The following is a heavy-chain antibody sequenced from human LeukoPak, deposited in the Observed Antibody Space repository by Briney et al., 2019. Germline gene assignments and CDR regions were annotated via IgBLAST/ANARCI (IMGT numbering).Heavy chain of an antibody. J-gene: IGHJ6*03. CDR1: GGSISSSSYY. CDR2: IYTSGST. Sequence: PSETLSLTCTVSGGSISSSSYYWSWIRQPAGKGLEWIGRIYTSGSTNYNPSLKSRVTMSVDTSKNQFSLKLSSVTAADTAVYYCARGVDSSSYYYYMDVWGKGTTVTISS. CDR3: ARGVDSSSYYYYMDV. D-gene: IGHD6-13*01. V-gene: IGHV4-61*02.